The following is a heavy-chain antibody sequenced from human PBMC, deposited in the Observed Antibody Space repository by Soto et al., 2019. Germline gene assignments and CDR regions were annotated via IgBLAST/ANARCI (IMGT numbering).Heavy chain of an antibody. CDR3: AGRLDCDYGAFDY. J-gene: IGHJ4*02. Sequence: QVQLVQSGAEVKKPGSSVKVSCKASGGTFSSYIISWVRQAPGQGLEWMGRIIPILGIANYAQKFQGRVTIPADKSTSTAYRELSSLRSEDTAVYYCAGRLDCDYGAFDYWGQGTLVTVSS. CDR1: GGTFSSYI. CDR2: IIPILGIA. V-gene: IGHV1-69*02. D-gene: IGHD4-17*01.